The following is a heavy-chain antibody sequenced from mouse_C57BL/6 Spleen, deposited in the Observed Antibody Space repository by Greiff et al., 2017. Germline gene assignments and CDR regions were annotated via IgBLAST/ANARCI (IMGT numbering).Heavy chain of an antibody. D-gene: IGHD2-3*01. CDR2: IYPGSGNT. CDR1: GYSFTSYY. V-gene: IGHV1-66*01. CDR3: ARGGWLLPMDY. J-gene: IGHJ4*01. Sequence: QVQLQQSGPELVKPGASVKISCKASGYSFTSYYIHWVKQRPGQGLEWIGWIYPGSGNTKYNEKFKGKATLTADTSSSTAYMQLSSLTSEDSAVXYCARGGWLLPMDYWGQGTSVTVSS.